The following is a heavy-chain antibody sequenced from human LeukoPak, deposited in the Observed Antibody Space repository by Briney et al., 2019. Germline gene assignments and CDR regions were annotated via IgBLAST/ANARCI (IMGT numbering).Heavy chain of an antibody. D-gene: IGHD3-10*01. CDR3: ARVGWTMVRGVPNWFDP. CDR1: GFTFSSYW. V-gene: IGHV3-7*01. J-gene: IGHJ5*02. CDR2: IKQGGSEK. Sequence: PGGSLRLSCAASGFTFSSYWMSWVRQAPGKGLEWVANIKQGGSEKYYVDSVKGRFTISRDNAKNSLYLQMNSLRAEDTAVYYCARVGWTMVRGVPNWFDPWGQGTLVTVSS.